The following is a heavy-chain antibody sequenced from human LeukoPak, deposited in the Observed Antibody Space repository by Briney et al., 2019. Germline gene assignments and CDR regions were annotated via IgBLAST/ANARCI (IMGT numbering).Heavy chain of an antibody. D-gene: IGHD5-18*01. V-gene: IGHV3-23*01. CDR1: GFTFDTYA. J-gene: IGHJ4*01. Sequence: PGGSLRLSCAASGFTFDTYAMAWVRQAPGKGLQWVSTLTGRGDTTYYAESVKGRFTISRDNSKNTVYLQMNSLRVDDTAVYYCARDYGYTPYYFDYWDQGTLVTVSS. CDR2: LTGRGDTT. CDR3: ARDYGYTPYYFDY.